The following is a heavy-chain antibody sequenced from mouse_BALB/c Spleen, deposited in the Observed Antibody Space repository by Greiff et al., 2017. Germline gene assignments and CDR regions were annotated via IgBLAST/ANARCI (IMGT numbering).Heavy chain of an antibody. CDR2: ISSGGST. Sequence: EVKLMESGGGLVKPGGSLKLSCAASGFTFSSYAMSWVRQTPEKRLEWVASISSGGSTYYPDSVKGRFTISRDNARNILYLQMSSLRSEDTAMYYCARNYDFYYAMDYWGQGTSVTVSS. CDR1: GFTFSSYA. J-gene: IGHJ4*01. D-gene: IGHD2-4*01. V-gene: IGHV5-6-5*01. CDR3: ARNYDFYYAMDY.